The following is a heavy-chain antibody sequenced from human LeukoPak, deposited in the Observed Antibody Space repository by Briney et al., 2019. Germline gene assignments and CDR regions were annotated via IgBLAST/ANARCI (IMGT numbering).Heavy chain of an antibody. CDR1: GFSVSNNY. D-gene: IGHD5-18*01. J-gene: IGHJ4*02. V-gene: IGHV3-53*01. CDR3: ARGFAPAYNFGVFDG. CDR2: LYTGGET. Sequence: PGGSLRLSCAASGFSVSNNYMIWVRQAPGKGLEWVSLLYTGGETNYADYVKGRFTISRDNSKNTVSLQLNSLRAEDTAVYYCARGFAPAYNFGVFDGWGQGTLVTVSS.